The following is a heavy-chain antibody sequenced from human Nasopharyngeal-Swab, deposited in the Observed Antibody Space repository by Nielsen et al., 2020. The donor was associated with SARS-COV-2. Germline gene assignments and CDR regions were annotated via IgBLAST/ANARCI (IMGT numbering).Heavy chain of an antibody. CDR1: GDSVSSSSAA. CDR2: TYYRSKWYN. J-gene: IGHJ6*03. CDR3: ARARGAYGDYYYYYYTDV. Sequence: ETLSLTCAISGDSVSSSSAAWNWIRQSPSRGLEWLGRTYYRSKWYNDYAVSVKSRITINPDTSKNQFSLHLNSVTPEDTAVYYCARARGAYGDYYYYYYTDVWGKGTTVTVSS. D-gene: IGHD4-17*01. V-gene: IGHV6-1*01.